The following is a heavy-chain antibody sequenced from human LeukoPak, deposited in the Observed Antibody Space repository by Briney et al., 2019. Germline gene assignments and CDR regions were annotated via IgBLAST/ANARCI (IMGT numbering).Heavy chain of an antibody. J-gene: IGHJ4*02. Sequence: RPGGSLRLSCAASGFTFSGYSMNWVRQAPGKGLEWVSSISSSSSYIYYADSVKGRFTISRDNAKNSLYLQMNSLRAEDTAVYYCARDSSRSRGWDYWGQGTLVTVSS. V-gene: IGHV3-21*01. D-gene: IGHD2-2*01. CDR3: ARDSSRSRGWDY. CDR1: GFTFSGYS. CDR2: ISSSSSYI.